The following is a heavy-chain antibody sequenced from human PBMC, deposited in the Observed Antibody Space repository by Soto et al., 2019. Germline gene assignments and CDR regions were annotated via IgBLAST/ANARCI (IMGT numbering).Heavy chain of an antibody. Sequence: QVQLVESGGGVVQPGRSLRLSCAASGFTFSSYAMHWVRQAPGKGLEWVAVISYDGSNKYYADSVKGRFTISRDNSKNTLYLQMNSLRAEDTAVYYCARDVASYSSRWYGMDVWGQGTTVTVSS. V-gene: IGHV3-30-3*01. CDR3: ARDVASYSSRWYGMDV. J-gene: IGHJ6*02. D-gene: IGHD6-19*01. CDR2: ISYDGSNK. CDR1: GFTFSSYA.